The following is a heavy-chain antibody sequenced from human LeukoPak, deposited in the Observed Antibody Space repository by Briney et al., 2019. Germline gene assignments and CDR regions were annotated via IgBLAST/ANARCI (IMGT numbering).Heavy chain of an antibody. V-gene: IGHV3-30-3*01. D-gene: IGHD5-24*01. J-gene: IGHJ4*02. CDR1: GFTFSSYA. Sequence: GGSLRLSCAASGFTFSSYAMHWVRQAPGKGLEWVAVISYDGSNKYYADSVKGRFTISRDNSKNTLYLQMNSLRAEDTAVCYCARGRDGYNYVFGYWGQGTLVTVSS. CDR2: ISYDGSNK. CDR3: ARGRDGYNYVFGY.